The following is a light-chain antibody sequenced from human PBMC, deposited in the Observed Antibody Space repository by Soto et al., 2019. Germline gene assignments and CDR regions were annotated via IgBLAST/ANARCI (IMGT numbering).Light chain of an antibody. J-gene: IGKJ4*01. V-gene: IGKV1-33*01. CDR3: QHYNGLRPT. CDR2: DAS. CDR1: QDIRNY. Sequence: DIQMTQSPSSLSASVGDRVTITCQASQDIRNYLNWYQQKPGKAPKLLIYDASNLETGVPSSFSGSGSGTDFTFTISSLQPEDIATYYCQHYNGLRPTFGGGTKVDIK.